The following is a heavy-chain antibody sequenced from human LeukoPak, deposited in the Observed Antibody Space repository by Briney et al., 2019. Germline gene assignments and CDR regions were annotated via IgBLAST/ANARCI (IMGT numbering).Heavy chain of an antibody. CDR3: ARGTGRKEIPDY. D-gene: IGHD1-1*01. V-gene: IGHV3-74*01. J-gene: IGHJ4*02. CDR1: GFTFSSYW. CDR2: INSDGSST. Sequence: PGGSLRLSCAASGFTFSSYWMHWVRQAPGKGLVWVSRINSDGSSTSYADSVKGRSTISRDNAKNTLYLQMNSLRAEDTAVYYCARGTGRKEIPDYWGQGTLVTVSS.